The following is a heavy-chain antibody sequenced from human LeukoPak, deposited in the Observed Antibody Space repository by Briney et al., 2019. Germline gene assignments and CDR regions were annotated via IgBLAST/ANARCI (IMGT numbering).Heavy chain of an antibody. CDR1: GYTFSSYY. CDR2: INPSGGST. CDR3: ARAEGFDSPDY. J-gene: IGHJ4*02. Sequence: ASVKVPCKASGYTFSSYYMHWVRQAPGQGLEWMGIINPSGGSTSYTQKFQGRITMTRDMSTSTVYMELSSLRSEDTAVYYCARAEGFDSPDYWGQGTLVTVSS. V-gene: IGHV1-46*01. D-gene: IGHD3-22*01.